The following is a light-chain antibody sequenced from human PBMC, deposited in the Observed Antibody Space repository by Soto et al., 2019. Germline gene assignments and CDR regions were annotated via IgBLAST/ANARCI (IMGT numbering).Light chain of an antibody. CDR1: SDDVGAYNS. CDR2: KGT. Sequence: QSVLAQPASVSGSPGQSITISCTGTSDDVGAYNSVSWYQQLPHEAPQVILYKGTQRPSGVSSRFSGSTSGNAASLTISGLQAEDEADYYCCSYAGSSTFYVFGTGTKVTVL. V-gene: IGLV2-23*01. CDR3: CSYAGSSTFYV. J-gene: IGLJ1*01.